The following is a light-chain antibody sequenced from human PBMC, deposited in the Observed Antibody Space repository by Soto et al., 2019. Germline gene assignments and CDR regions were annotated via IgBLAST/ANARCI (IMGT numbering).Light chain of an antibody. V-gene: IGKV3-15*01. CDR3: QQYGSSSMYT. J-gene: IGKJ2*01. CDR2: GAS. CDR1: QSVSSN. Sequence: EIVMTQSPATLSVSPGERATLSCRASQSVSSNLAWYQQKPGQAPRLLIYGASTRATGIPARFSGSGSGTEFTLTISSLELEDFGVYSCQQYGSSSMYTFGQGTKLEIK.